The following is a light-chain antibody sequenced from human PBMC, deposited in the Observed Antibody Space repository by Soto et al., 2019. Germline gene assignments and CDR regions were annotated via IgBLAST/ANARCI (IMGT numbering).Light chain of an antibody. CDR3: QQYNSWPRT. J-gene: IGKJ4*01. Sequence: EIVMTQSPATLSVSPGERATLSCRASQSVSNNLAWYQQKPGQAPRLLIYGASTRATGIPARFSGSGSGTEFTLTISSLQSEDFAVYYCQQYNSWPRTFGGGTKVAIK. V-gene: IGKV3-15*01. CDR2: GAS. CDR1: QSVSNN.